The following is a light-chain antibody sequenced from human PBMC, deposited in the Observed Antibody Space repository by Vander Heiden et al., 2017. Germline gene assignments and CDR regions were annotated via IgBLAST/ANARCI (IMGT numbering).Light chain of an antibody. Sequence: ELVLTQSPGTLSLSPGERATLSCRASQSVSSNFLAWFQQKPGQAPRLLIYGASSRATGIPDRFSGSGSGTDFTLTISRLEPEDFAVYYCQQYGSPPFTFGGGTKVEI. V-gene: IGKV3-20*01. CDR3: QQYGSPPFT. CDR2: GAS. CDR1: QSVSSNF. J-gene: IGKJ4*01.